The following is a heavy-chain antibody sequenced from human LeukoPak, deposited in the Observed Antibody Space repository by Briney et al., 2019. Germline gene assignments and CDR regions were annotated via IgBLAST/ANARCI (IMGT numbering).Heavy chain of an antibody. Sequence: ASVKVSCKASGYTFTGYYMHWVRQAPGQGLEWMGWINPNSGGTNYAQKSQGRVTMTRDTSISTAYMELSRLRSDDTAVYYCAQGAVADAFDIWGQGTMVTVSS. D-gene: IGHD6-19*01. V-gene: IGHV1-2*02. J-gene: IGHJ3*02. CDR1: GYTFTGYY. CDR3: AQGAVADAFDI. CDR2: INPNSGGT.